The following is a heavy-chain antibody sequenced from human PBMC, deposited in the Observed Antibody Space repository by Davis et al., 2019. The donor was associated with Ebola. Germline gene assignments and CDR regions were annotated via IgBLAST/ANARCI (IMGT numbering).Heavy chain of an antibody. J-gene: IGHJ3*01. V-gene: IGHV3-30-3*01. Sequence: GGSLRLSCAASGFTFSSYAMHWVRQAPGKGLEWVAVISYDGSNKYYADSVKGRFTISRDNSKNTLYLQMNSLRAEDTAVYYCARVDASSAFDVWGQGTMVTVSS. CDR3: ARVDASSAFDV. CDR1: GFTFSSYA. CDR2: ISYDGSNK.